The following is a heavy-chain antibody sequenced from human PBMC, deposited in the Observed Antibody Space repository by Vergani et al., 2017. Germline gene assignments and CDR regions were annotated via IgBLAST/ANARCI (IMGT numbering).Heavy chain of an antibody. V-gene: IGHV4-59*01. J-gene: IGHJ4*02. D-gene: IGHD3-10*01. CDR3: ARARFGSSFDY. CDR1: GGSISSYY. CDR2: IYYSGST. Sequence: QVQLQESGPGLVKPSETLSLTCTVSGGSISSYYWSWIRQPPGKGLEWIGYIYYSGSTNYNPSLKSRVTISVDTSKNQFSLKLSSVTAADTAVYYCARARFGSSFDYWGQGTLVTVSS.